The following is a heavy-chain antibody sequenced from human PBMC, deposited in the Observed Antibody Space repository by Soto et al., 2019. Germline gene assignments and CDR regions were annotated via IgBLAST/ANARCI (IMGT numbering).Heavy chain of an antibody. CDR2: ISYDGSNK. D-gene: IGHD5-18*01. CDR3: AKDRGIQLWPRPDY. J-gene: IGHJ4*02. CDR1: GFTFSSYG. Sequence: GGSLRLSCAASGFTFSSYGMHWVRQAPGKGLEWVAVISYDGSNKYYADSVKGRFTISRDNSKNTLYLQMNSLRAEDTAVYYCAKDRGIQLWPRPDYWGQGTLVTVSS. V-gene: IGHV3-30*18.